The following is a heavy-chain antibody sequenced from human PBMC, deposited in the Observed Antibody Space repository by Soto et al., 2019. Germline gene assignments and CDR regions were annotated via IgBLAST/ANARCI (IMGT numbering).Heavy chain of an antibody. CDR1: GFTFSSYG. V-gene: IGHV3-33*06. CDR2: IWYDGSNK. J-gene: IGHJ6*02. D-gene: IGHD3-3*01. CDR3: AKDRLWSGYYYYYYGMDV. Sequence: GGSLRLSCAASGFTFSSYGMHWVRQAPGKGLEWVAVIWYDGSNKYYADSVKGRFTISRDNSKNTLYLQMNSLRAEDTAVYYCAKDRLWSGYYYYYYGMDVWGQGTTVNVSS.